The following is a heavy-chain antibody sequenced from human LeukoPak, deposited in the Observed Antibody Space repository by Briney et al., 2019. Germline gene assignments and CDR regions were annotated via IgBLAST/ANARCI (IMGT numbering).Heavy chain of an antibody. CDR1: GESSFSSYY. V-gene: IGHV4-34*01. CDR3: SRQVVGNDY. CDR2: INHSGYT. J-gene: IGHJ4*02. Sequence: TSETLSLTCAVYGESSFSSYYWSWIRQTPGGALEWIGKINHSGYTNYNPSLKSRVTLSIDTSKNQFSLRLNSVTAADTAVYYCSRQVVGNDYWGQGTLVTVSS. D-gene: IGHD3-22*01.